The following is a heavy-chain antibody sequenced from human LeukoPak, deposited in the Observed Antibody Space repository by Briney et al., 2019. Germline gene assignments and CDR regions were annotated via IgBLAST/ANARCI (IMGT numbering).Heavy chain of an antibody. J-gene: IGHJ3*02. Sequence: PGGSLRLSCAASGFSFSSYSMNWVRQAPGKGLEWVSSISSSSSYIYYADSVKGRFTISRDNAKNSLYLQMNSLRAEDTAVYYCARAKEYYDSSGYYWDAFDIWGQGTMVTVSS. D-gene: IGHD3-22*01. CDR2: ISSSSSYI. CDR3: ARAKEYYDSSGYYWDAFDI. V-gene: IGHV3-21*01. CDR1: GFSFSSYS.